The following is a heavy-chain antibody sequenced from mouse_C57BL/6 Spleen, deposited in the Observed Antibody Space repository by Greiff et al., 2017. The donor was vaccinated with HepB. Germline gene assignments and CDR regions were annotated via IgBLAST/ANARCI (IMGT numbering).Heavy chain of an antibody. Sequence: EVQLVESGGGLVKPGGSLKLSCAASGFTFSDYGMHWVRQAPEKGLEWVAYISSGRSTIYYADTVKGRFTISRDNAKNTLFLQITSLRSEDTAMYSCAIYDYDGDYWGQGTTLTVSS. CDR3: AIYDYDGDY. CDR2: ISSGRSTI. D-gene: IGHD2-4*01. V-gene: IGHV5-17*01. J-gene: IGHJ2*01. CDR1: GFTFSDYG.